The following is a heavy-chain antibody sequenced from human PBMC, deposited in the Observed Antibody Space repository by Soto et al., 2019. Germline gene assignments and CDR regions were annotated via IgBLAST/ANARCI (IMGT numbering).Heavy chain of an antibody. D-gene: IGHD1-1*01. J-gene: IGHJ4*02. CDR2: TSANDGTK. CDR3: AREVVTTEWYFDN. Sequence: QVQLMESGGGVVQPGGSLRLSFVTSGFTFSSHSMHWFRQATGKGLEWVAVTSANDGTKFYTDSVKGRFTVSRDNSKNTLYLQMNSLRVEDTAVYYCAREVVTTEWYFDNWGQGILVIVSS. CDR1: GFTFSSHS. V-gene: IGHV3-30-3*01.